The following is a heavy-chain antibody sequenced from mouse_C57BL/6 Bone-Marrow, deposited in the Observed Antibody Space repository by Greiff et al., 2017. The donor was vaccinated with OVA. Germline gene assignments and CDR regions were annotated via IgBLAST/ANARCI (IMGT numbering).Heavy chain of an antibody. Sequence: QVQLQQPGAELVKPGASVKMSCKASGYTFTSYWITWVKQRPGQGLEWIGDIYPGSGSTNYNEKFKSKATLTVDTSSSTAYMQLSSLTSEDSAVYYCARGGAYYYGSSYYFHYWGQGTTLTVSS. CDR1: GYTFTSYW. D-gene: IGHD1-1*01. J-gene: IGHJ2*01. CDR3: ARGGAYYYGSSYYFHY. CDR2: IYPGSGST. V-gene: IGHV1-55*01.